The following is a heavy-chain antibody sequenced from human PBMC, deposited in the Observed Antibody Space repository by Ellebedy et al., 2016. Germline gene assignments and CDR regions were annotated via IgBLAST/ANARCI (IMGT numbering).Heavy chain of an antibody. D-gene: IGHD6-13*01. CDR1: GFTVSDNY. J-gene: IGHJ4*02. Sequence: GGSLRLSCAVSGFTVSDNYMSWVRQAPGQGLEWVAIIYRTGSTFYPDSAKGRFTISRDNSKNTLYLQMNSLRVEDTAVYYCAGDSRGITAAGTSLHYWGQGTLVTVSS. CDR2: IYRTGST. CDR3: AGDSRGITAAGTSLHY. V-gene: IGHV3-53*01.